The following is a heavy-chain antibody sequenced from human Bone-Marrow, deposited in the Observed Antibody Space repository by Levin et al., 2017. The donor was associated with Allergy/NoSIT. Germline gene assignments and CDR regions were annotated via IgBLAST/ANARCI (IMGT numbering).Heavy chain of an antibody. V-gene: IGHV3-53*01. Sequence: SCAASGFTVSNNYMSWVRQPPGKGLEWVSLIYSVGTTHYADSVRGRFTISIDHSENTLYLQMNNLRAEDTAVYYCARNPGSTNWSWGQGTLVTVSS. J-gene: IGHJ4*02. D-gene: IGHD6-13*01. CDR3: ARNPGSTNWS. CDR1: GFTVSNNY. CDR2: IYSVGTT.